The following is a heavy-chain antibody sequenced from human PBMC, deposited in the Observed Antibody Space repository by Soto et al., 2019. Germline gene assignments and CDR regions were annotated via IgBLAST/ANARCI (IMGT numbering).Heavy chain of an antibody. Sequence: PSETLSITGTVSGRSSRSSRYYWGWILQPPGKGLEWIGSLYYSGSTYYNPSLKSRVTISVDTSKNQFSLKLSSVTAADTAVYYCARHIANWGSNWFDPWGHGTLVTVSS. CDR1: GRSSRSSRYY. CDR3: ARHIANWGSNWFDP. D-gene: IGHD7-27*01. V-gene: IGHV4-39*01. J-gene: IGHJ5*02. CDR2: LYYSGST.